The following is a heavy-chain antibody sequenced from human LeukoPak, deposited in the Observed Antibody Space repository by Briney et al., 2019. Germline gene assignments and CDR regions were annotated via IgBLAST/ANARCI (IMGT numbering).Heavy chain of an antibody. D-gene: IGHD3-10*01. CDR1: GFTFDDYA. CDR3: AKDRRGRGVISTLDS. Sequence: GGSLRISCAAFGFTFDDYAMHWVRQAPGKGMEWVAGVAWIGEPIDFADSVKGRFSISRGNSKRSLYVQMNSLRPEHTALYFCAKDRRGRGVISTLDSWGQGTLLTVPS. J-gene: IGHJ4*02. CDR2: VAWIGEPI. V-gene: IGHV3-9*01.